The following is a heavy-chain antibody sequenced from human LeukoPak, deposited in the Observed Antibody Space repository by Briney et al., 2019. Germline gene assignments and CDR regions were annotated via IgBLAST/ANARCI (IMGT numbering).Heavy chain of an antibody. CDR2: IKQDGSEK. D-gene: IGHD2-2*02. V-gene: IGHV3-7*01. CDR3: ARDGYRSSTSCYTD. CDR1: GFMFSSYW. J-gene: IGHJ4*02. Sequence: PGGSLRLSCAASGFMFSSYWMSWVRQAPGKGLEWVAKIKQDGSEKYYVDSVKGRFTISRDNAKNSLYLQMNSLRAEDTAVYYCARDGYRSSTSCYTDWGQGTLVTVSS.